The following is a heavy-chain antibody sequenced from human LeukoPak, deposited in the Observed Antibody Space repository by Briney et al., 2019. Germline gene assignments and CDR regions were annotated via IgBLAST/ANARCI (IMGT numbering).Heavy chain of an antibody. CDR2: IYYSGST. Sequence: SETLSLTCTDSGGSISSYYWSWIRQPPGKGLEWIGYIYYSGSTNYNPSLKSRVTISVDTSKNQFSLKLSSVTAADTAVYYCARGVRSTSWGYYYGMDVWGKGTMVTVSS. J-gene: IGHJ6*04. CDR3: ARGVRSTSWGYYYGMDV. D-gene: IGHD2-2*01. CDR1: GGSISSYY. V-gene: IGHV4-59*01.